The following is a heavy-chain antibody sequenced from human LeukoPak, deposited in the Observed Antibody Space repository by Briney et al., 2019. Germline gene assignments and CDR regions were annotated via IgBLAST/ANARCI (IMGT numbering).Heavy chain of an antibody. CDR1: GFTFRNYG. CDR3: AKGYGFDSSGSEHYFEN. J-gene: IGHJ4*02. Sequence: GRSLRLSCAASGFTFRNYGIHWVRQAPGKGLEWVAVISYDGSNKYYAESVKGRFTISRDNSKTSLSLQMNSLRAENTAVYYCAKGYGFDSSGSEHYFENWGQGILVTVSS. D-gene: IGHD3-22*01. CDR2: ISYDGSNK. V-gene: IGHV3-30*18.